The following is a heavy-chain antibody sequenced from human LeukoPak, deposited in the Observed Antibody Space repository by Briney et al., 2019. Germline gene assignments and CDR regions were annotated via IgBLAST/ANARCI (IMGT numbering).Heavy chain of an antibody. CDR1: GFTFSSYG. J-gene: IGHJ4*02. CDR2: ISTRGDIT. CDR3: AKDSRRFDY. V-gene: IGHV3-23*01. Sequence: QAGGSLRLSCAASGFTFSSYGMNWVRQAPGKGLEWVSAISTRGDITYYADSVKGRFTISRDNSKNTLYLQMNSLRAEDTAVYYCAKDSRRFDYWGQGTLVTVSS.